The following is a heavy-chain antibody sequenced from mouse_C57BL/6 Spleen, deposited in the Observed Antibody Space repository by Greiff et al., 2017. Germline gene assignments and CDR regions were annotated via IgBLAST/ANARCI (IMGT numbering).Heavy chain of an antibody. J-gene: IGHJ2*01. V-gene: IGHV1-26*01. D-gene: IGHD2-3*01. CDR2: INPNNGGT. CDR3: ARSSYDGYSIFDY. CDR1: GYTFTDYY. Sequence: EVQLQQSGPELVKPGASVKISCKASGYTFTDYYMNWVKQSHGKSLEWIGDINPNNGGTSYNQKFKGKATLTVDKSSSTAYMELRSLTSEDSAVYYCARSSYDGYSIFDYWGQGTTRTVSS.